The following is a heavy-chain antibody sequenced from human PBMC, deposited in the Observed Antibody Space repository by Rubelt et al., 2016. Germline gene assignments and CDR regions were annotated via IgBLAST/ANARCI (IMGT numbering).Heavy chain of an antibody. J-gene: IGHJ4*02. CDR2: ISGSGGGT. CDR1: GFTFSSYA. CDR3: ARVPRRSLYGSGSYYFDY. Sequence: VQLVESGGGVVQPGRSLRLSCAASGFTFSSYAMSWVRQAPGKGLEWVSVISGSGGGTYYADSVKGRFTISRDNSKNTLYLQMNSLTAEDTAVYYCARVPRRSLYGSGSYYFDYWGQGTLVTVSS. V-gene: IGHV3-23*04. D-gene: IGHD3-10*01.